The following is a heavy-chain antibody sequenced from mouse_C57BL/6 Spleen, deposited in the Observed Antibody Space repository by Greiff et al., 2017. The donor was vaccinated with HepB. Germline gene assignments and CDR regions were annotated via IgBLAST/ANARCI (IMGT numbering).Heavy chain of an antibody. Sequence: VQLQQSGAELVRPGASVKLSCTASGFNIKDYYMHWVKQRPEQGLEWIGRIDPEDGDTEYAPKFQGKATMTADTSSNTAYLQLSSLTSEDTAVYYCTTDYGNYVRYYAMDYWGQGTSVTVSS. J-gene: IGHJ4*01. D-gene: IGHD2-1*01. CDR1: GFNIKDYY. V-gene: IGHV14-1*01. CDR3: TTDYGNYVRYYAMDY. CDR2: IDPEDGDT.